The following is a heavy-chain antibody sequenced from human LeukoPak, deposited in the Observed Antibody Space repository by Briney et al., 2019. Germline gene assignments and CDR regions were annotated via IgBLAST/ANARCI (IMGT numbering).Heavy chain of an antibody. CDR3: AKDQGHSYGSFDY. J-gene: IGHJ4*02. D-gene: IGHD5-18*01. CDR2: ISGSGGST. CDR1: GFTFSSYA. Sequence: PGGSLRLSCAASGFTFSSYAMSWVRQAPGKGLEWVSAISGSGGSTYYADSVKGRFTIPRDNSKNTLYLQMNSLRAEDTAVYYCAKDQGHSYGSFDYWVQGTLVTVSS. V-gene: IGHV3-23*01.